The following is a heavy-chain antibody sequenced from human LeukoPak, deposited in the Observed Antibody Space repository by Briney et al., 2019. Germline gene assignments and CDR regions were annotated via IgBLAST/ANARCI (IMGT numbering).Heavy chain of an antibody. J-gene: IGHJ6*03. CDR2: ISSSGSTI. CDR1: GFTFSDYY. D-gene: IGHD6-13*01. Sequence: PGGSLRLSCAASGFTFSDYYMSWIRQAPGKGLEWVSYISSSGSTIYYADSVKGRFTISRDNAKNSLYLQMNSLRAEDTAVYYCARAAAALYYYYMDVWGKGTTVTISS. V-gene: IGHV3-11*04. CDR3: ARAAAALYYYYMDV.